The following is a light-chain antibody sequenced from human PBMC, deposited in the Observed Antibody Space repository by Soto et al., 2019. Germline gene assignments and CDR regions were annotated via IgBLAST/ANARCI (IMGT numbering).Light chain of an antibody. V-gene: IGLV1-47*01. Sequence: QSVMTQPPSATGTPGQRVTISCSGSSSNIGSNYLYWYQQLPGTAPKLLIYRNNERPSGVPDRFSGSRSGTSASLAISGLRSEDGADYYCAAWDDSLSAVVIGGGTKVTVL. CDR1: SSNIGSNY. J-gene: IGLJ2*01. CDR3: AAWDDSLSAVV. CDR2: RNN.